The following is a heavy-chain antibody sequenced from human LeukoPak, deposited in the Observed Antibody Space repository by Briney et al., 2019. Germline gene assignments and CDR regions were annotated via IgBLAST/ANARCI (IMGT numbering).Heavy chain of an antibody. CDR3: ARDVGEGDYYYGMDV. CDR1: GGSISSYY. J-gene: IGHJ6*02. CDR2: IYYSGST. D-gene: IGHD3-16*01. V-gene: IGHV4-59*01. Sequence: ASETLSLTCTVSGGSISSYYWSWIRQPPGRGLEWIGYIYYSGSTNYNPSLKSRVTISVDTSKNQFSLKLSSVTAADTAVYYCARDVGEGDYYYGMDVWGQGTTVTVPS.